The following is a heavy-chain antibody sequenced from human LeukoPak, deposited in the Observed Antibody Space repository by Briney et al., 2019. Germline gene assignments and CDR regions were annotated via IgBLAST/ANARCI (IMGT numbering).Heavy chain of an antibody. CDR3: ARVRVYDSSGYYFDY. Sequence: PGSSLRLSCAASGLTFDDYAMHWVRQAPGKGREWVSGISWNSGSIGYADSVKGRFTISRDNAKNSLYLQMNSLRAEDTAVYYCARVRVYDSSGYYFDYWGQGTLVTVSS. D-gene: IGHD3-22*01. J-gene: IGHJ4*02. V-gene: IGHV3-9*01. CDR1: GLTFDDYA. CDR2: ISWNSGSI.